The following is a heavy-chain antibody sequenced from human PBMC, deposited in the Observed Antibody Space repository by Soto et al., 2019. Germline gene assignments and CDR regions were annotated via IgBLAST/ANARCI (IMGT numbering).Heavy chain of an antibody. Sequence: PGGSLRLSCAASGFTFSDYYMSWIRQAPGKGLEWVSYISSSGSTIYYADSVKGRFTISRDNAKNSLYLQMNSLRAEDTAVYYCARESASAGWVYYFDYWGQGTLVTVSS. CDR1: GFTFSDYY. CDR3: ARESASAGWVYYFDY. D-gene: IGHD6-13*01. V-gene: IGHV3-11*01. CDR2: ISSSGSTI. J-gene: IGHJ4*02.